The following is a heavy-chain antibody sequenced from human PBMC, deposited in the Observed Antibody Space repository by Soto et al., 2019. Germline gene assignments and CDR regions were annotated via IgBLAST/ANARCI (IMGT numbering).Heavy chain of an antibody. CDR1: GYTFTGYY. J-gene: IGHJ6*02. Sequence: ASVNVSCKASGYTFTGYYMHWVRQAPGQGLEWMGWINPNSGGTSYAQKFQGWVTMTRDTSISTAYMELSRLRSDDTAVYYCARWWRDGYNLYYYGMDVWGQGTTVTVSS. D-gene: IGHD5-12*01. V-gene: IGHV1-2*04. CDR3: ARWWRDGYNLYYYGMDV. CDR2: INPNSGGT.